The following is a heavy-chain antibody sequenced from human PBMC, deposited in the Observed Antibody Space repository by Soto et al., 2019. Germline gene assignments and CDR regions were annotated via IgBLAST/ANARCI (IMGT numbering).Heavy chain of an antibody. CDR2: IIPAFGTP. Sequence: QVQLAQSGAEVKKRGSSVKVSCRVSGGTFNNYAISWVRQAPGEGLEWMGGIIPAFGTPKYAQRFQDRVTLSADVYAATAYMELTSLRSDDTAVYYCARDTREITRVRGVIPYYIDHMDVWGPGTTVAVSS. CDR3: ARDTREITRVRGVIPYYIDHMDV. CDR1: GGTFNNYA. J-gene: IGHJ6*02. V-gene: IGHV1-69*01. D-gene: IGHD3-10*01.